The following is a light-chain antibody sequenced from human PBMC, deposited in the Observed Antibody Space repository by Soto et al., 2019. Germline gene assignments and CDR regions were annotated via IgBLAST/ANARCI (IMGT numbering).Light chain of an antibody. CDR1: WLPLHSDGYYY. Sequence: DIVVPQSPLSLPVTPGELASISCSASWLPLHSDGYYYLDGYLQKPGKSKQLLIYLGSNRDSGVPDRFSGIGSGTDFTLIISRVEAEDFGVYYCMQTLQTPWTVGQGTKVDI. J-gene: IGKJ1*01. CDR2: LGS. V-gene: IGKV2-28*01. CDR3: MQTLQTPWT.